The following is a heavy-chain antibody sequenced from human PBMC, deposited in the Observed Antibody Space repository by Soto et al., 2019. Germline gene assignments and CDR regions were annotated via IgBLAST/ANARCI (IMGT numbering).Heavy chain of an antibody. D-gene: IGHD3-10*01. CDR2: VHYTDFD. J-gene: IGHJ4*02. CDR1: GGSISSSSYY. CDR3: ARHRTYGAGSFSPFYFDS. Sequence: PSETLSLTCTVSGGSISSSSYYWGWIRQPPGKGLEWIGYVHYTDFDYYNPSLKSRLTISIDTSRNQFSLKLKSVTAADTAVYFCARHRTYGAGSFSPFYFDSWGQGTLVTVSS. V-gene: IGHV4-39*01.